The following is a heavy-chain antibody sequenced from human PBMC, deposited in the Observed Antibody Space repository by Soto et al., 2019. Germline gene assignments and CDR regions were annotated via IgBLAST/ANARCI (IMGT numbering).Heavy chain of an antibody. D-gene: IGHD5-18*01. V-gene: IGHV3-11*06. CDR3: ARELEGYDY. J-gene: IGHJ4*02. Sequence: GSLRFSCTASGFNILDYYMSWIRQAPGKGLEWVSYTSSSTTYTNYADSVKGRFTISRDNAKNSLYLQMNSLRAEDMAVYYCARELEGYDYWGQGTLVTVSS. CDR1: GFNILDYY. CDR2: TSSSTTYT.